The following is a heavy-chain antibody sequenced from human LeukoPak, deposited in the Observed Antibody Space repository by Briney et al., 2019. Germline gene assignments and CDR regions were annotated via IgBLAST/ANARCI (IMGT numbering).Heavy chain of an antibody. CDR1: GGSISSYY. CDR3: ARPSRSISTAGAFDI. V-gene: IGHV4-59*01. CDR2: IYYTGST. Sequence: SETLSLTCTVSGGSISSYYWSWIRQPPGKGLEWIGYIYYTGSTNYNPSLKSRVTISVGTSKNQFSLKLSSVTAADTAVYYCARPSRSISTAGAFDIWGQGTMVTVS. D-gene: IGHD3-10*01. J-gene: IGHJ3*02.